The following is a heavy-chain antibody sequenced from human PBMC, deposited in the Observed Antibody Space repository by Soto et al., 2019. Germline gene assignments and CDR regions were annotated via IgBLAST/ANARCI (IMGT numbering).Heavy chain of an antibody. Sequence: VQLQQWGAGLLKPSETLSLTCAVYGGSFSGFYWIWIRQPPGKGLEWIGEINHSGSTNYNPSLKSRVTISVDTSKNQFSLKLSSVTAADTAVYYCARDRGCNSISCYNNWFDPWCQGTLVTVSS. V-gene: IGHV4-34*01. CDR3: ARDRGCNSISCYNNWFDP. CDR2: INHSGST. CDR1: GGSFSGFY. J-gene: IGHJ5*02. D-gene: IGHD2-2*02.